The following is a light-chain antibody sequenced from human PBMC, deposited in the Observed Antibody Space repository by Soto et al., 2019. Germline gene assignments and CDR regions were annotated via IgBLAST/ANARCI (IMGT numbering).Light chain of an antibody. CDR1: QSVRSY. J-gene: IGKJ5*01. CDR3: QQRSNWPIT. CDR2: DAS. V-gene: IGKV3-11*01. Sequence: EIVLTQSPATLSLSPGERATLSCRASQSVRSYLAWYQQKPGQSPRLLIYDASNRATGIPTRFSGSGSGTDFTLSISSLEPEDFAVYYCQQRSNWPITFCQGTRLEIK.